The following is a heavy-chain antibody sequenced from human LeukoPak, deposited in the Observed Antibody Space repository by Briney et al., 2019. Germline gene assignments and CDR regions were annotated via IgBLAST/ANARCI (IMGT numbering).Heavy chain of an antibody. V-gene: IGHV4-61*01. D-gene: IGHD5-18*01. J-gene: IGHJ4*02. CDR3: AREPRGYSYGPLDY. Sequence: SETLSLTCTVSGGSVSSGSYYWSWIRQPPGKGLEWIGYIYYSGSTNYNPSLKSRVTISVDTSKNQFSLKLSSVTAADMAVYYCAREPRGYSYGPLDYWGQGTLVTVSS. CDR1: GGSVSSGSYY. CDR2: IYYSGST.